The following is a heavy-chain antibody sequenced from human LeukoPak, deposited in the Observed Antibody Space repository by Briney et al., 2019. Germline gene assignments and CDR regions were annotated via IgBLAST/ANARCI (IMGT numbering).Heavy chain of an antibody. V-gene: IGHV3-7*01. CDR1: GFSFSTNW. J-gene: IGHJ4*02. CDR2: IRGDGSAK. CDR3: ASSHDSRGND. D-gene: IGHD3-22*01. Sequence: GGSLRLSCAASGFSFSTNWMAWVRQAPGKRLEWVGNIRGDGSAKFYGGSVKGRFTISRDNSQNTLYLQMDSLRPEDTAVYYCASSHDSRGNDWGQGTLVTVSS.